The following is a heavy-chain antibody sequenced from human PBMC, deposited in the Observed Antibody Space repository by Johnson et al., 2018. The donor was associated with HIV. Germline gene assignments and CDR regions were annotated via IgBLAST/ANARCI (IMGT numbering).Heavy chain of an antibody. CDR3: AKDRAAAGDDAFDI. CDR2: ISYDGSNK. Sequence: VQLVESGGGVVQPGRSLRLSCAASGFTFSSYAMHWVRQAPGKGLEWVAVISYDGSNKYDADSVKGRFTISRDNSKNTLYLQMNSLRAEDTALYYCAKDRAAAGDDAFDIWGQGTMVTVSS. CDR1: GFTFSSYA. D-gene: IGHD6-13*01. J-gene: IGHJ3*02. V-gene: IGHV3-30*04.